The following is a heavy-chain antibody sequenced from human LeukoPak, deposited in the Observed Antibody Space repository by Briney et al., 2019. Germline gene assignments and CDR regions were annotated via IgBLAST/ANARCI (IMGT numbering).Heavy chain of an antibody. CDR2: ISSSSSYI. Sequence: PGGSLRLSCAASGFTFSSYSMNWVRQAPGKGLEWVSSISSSSSYIYYADSVKGRITISRDNAKNSLYLQMNSLRAEDTAVYYCARDGADYMDVWGKGTTVTVSS. CDR1: GFTFSSYS. CDR3: ARDGADYMDV. D-gene: IGHD1-26*01. J-gene: IGHJ6*03. V-gene: IGHV3-21*01.